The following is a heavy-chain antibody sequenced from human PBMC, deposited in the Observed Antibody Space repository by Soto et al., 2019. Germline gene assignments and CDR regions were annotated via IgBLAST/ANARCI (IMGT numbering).Heavy chain of an antibody. Sequence: SETLSLTCTRSGGPMTNYYWSWIRQPPGKGLEWIGNIHYSGVTKYNPSLKSRVTLSVDTSKNQFSLKLTSVTAVDTAVYYCVRDGSHCATMSCPGAWFDPWGQGILVTVSS. CDR2: IHYSGVT. J-gene: IGHJ5*02. D-gene: IGHD3-22*01. V-gene: IGHV4-59*01. CDR1: GGPMTNYY. CDR3: VRDGSHCATMSCPGAWFDP.